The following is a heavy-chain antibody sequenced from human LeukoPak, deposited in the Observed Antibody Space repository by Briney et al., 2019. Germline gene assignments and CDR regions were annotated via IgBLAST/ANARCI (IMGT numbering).Heavy chain of an antibody. CDR2: IKQDGSEK. D-gene: IGHD6-13*01. V-gene: IGHV3-7*01. CDR3: ARDAYSSSWYGPKQSYYYYMDV. J-gene: IGHJ6*03. CDR1: GFTFSSYE. Sequence: GSLRLSCAASGFTFSSYEMSWVRQAPGKGLEWVANIKQDGSEKYYVDSVKGRFTISRDNAKNSLYLQMNSLRAEDTAVYYCARDAYSSSWYGPKQSYYYYMDVWGKGTTVTVSS.